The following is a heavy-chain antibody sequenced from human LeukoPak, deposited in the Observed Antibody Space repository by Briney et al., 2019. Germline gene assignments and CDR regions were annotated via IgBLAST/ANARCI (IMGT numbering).Heavy chain of an antibody. J-gene: IGHJ5*02. CDR1: GRSLSGSY. CDR2: INHSGST. Sequence: SETLSLTCAVHGRSLSGSYWSWIRQPPGKGLGWIGAINHSGSTNYNPSLKSRVTISVDTSKNQFSLKLSSVTAADTAVYYCARLWVVVVPAAIFAWFDPWGQGTLVTVSS. D-gene: IGHD2-2*01. V-gene: IGHV4-34*01. CDR3: ARLWVVVVPAAIFAWFDP.